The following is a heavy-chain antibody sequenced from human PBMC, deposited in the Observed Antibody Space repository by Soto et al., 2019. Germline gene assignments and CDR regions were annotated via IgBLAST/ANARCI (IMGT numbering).Heavy chain of an antibody. Sequence: EVQLVESGGDLVQRGGSLRLSCAASGFPFSSYWMHWVRHTPGKGLDWVARISGAGVTTYYADSVTGRFTVSRDNAKNPLSLQISGLRAEDTAVYYCAREYYGLLTGYYTDYWGQGTLVSVSS. CDR1: GFPFSSYW. D-gene: IGHD3-9*01. V-gene: IGHV3-74*01. CDR3: AREYYGLLTGYYTDY. CDR2: ISGAGVTT. J-gene: IGHJ4*02.